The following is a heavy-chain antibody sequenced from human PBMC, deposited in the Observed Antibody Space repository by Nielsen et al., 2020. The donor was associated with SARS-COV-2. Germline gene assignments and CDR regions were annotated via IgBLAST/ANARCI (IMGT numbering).Heavy chain of an antibody. CDR3: ARERLYGMDV. D-gene: IGHD3-16*01. V-gene: IGHV1-46*01. Sequence: ASVKVSCKASGYIFTGYYIHWVRQAPGQGLEWMGIINPSGGSTSYAQKFQGRVTMTRDTSTSTVYMELSSLRSEDTAVYYCARERLYGMDVWGQGTTVTVSS. J-gene: IGHJ6*02. CDR2: INPSGGST. CDR1: GYIFTGYY.